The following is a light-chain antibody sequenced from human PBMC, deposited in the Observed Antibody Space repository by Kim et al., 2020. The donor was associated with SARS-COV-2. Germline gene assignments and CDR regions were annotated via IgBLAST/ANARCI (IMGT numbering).Light chain of an antibody. CDR1: QSISSW. J-gene: IGKJ2*01. V-gene: IGKV1-5*03. CDR3: QQYNSYT. CDR2: KAS. Sequence: TLSASVGVRVTITCRASQSISSWLAWYQQKPGKAPKLLIYKASSLESGVPSRFSGSGSGTEFTLTISSLQPDDFATYYCQQYNSYTFGQGTKLEI.